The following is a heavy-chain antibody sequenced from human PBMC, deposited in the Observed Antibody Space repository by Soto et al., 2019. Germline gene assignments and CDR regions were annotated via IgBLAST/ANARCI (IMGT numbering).Heavy chain of an antibody. V-gene: IGHV4-59*01. CDR1: GGSISSYY. D-gene: IGHD2-8*01. CDR2: IYYSGST. J-gene: IGHJ6*02. CDR3: ARDGRDCTNGVCFPMDV. Sequence: SETLSLTCPVSGGSISSYYWSWIRQPPGKGLEWIGYIYYSGSTNYNPSLKSRVTISVDTSKNQFSLKLSSVTAADTAVYYCARDGRDCTNGVCFPMDVWGQGTTVTVSS.